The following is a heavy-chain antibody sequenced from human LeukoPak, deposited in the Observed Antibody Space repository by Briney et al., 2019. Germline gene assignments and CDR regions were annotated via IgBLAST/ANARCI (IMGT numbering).Heavy chain of an antibody. J-gene: IGHJ6*04. CDR2: INPRGNT. V-gene: IGHV4-34*01. D-gene: IGHD6-19*01. CDR1: GGSFSSHY. Sequence: SETLSLTCGVSGGSFSSHYWTWIRQPPGKGLEWIGEINPRGNTNYNPSLESRVTVSADTSRNQLSLSLTSVTAADSAVYFCARGLRQGSAWSWGPKEKSYQYMDVWGTGTTVIVSS. CDR3: ARGLRQGSAWSWGPKEKSYQYMDV.